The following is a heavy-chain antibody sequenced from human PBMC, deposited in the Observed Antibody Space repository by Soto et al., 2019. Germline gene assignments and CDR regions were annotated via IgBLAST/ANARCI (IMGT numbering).Heavy chain of an antibody. J-gene: IGHJ4*02. Sequence: GASVKVSCKASGYTFTSYAMHWVRQAPGQRLEWMGWINAGNGNTKYSQKFQGRVTITRDTSASTAYMELGSLRSEDTAVYYCARGITLPTPLDYWGQGTLVTVSS. CDR3: ARGITLPTPLDY. D-gene: IGHD1-20*01. CDR1: GYTFTSYA. CDR2: INAGNGNT. V-gene: IGHV1-3*01.